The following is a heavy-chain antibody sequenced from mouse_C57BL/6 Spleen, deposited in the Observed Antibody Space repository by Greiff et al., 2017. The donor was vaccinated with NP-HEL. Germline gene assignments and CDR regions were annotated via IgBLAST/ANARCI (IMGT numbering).Heavy chain of an antibody. D-gene: IGHD3-1*01. J-gene: IGHJ1*03. CDR2: INPNNGGT. V-gene: IGHV1-26*01. CDR1: GYTFTDYY. Sequence: EVQLQQSGPELVKPGASVKISCKASGYTFTDYYMNWVKQSHGKSLEWIGDINPNNGGTSYNQKFKGKATVTVDKSYSTAYMELSSLTSEYAAVYSCARAIRRDWYFDVWGTGTTVTVSS. CDR3: ARAIRRDWYFDV.